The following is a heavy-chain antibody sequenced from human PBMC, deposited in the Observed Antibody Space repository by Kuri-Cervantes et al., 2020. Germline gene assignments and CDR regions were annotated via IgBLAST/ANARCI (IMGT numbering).Heavy chain of an antibody. J-gene: IGHJ6*03. CDR1: GYTFTSYG. Sequence: ASVKVSCKASGYTFTSYGISWVRQAPGQGLEWMGWISAYNGNTNYAQKFQGRVTMTRDTSISTAYMELSRLRSDDTAVYYCASRSSTSSYYYMDVWGKGTTVTVSS. V-gene: IGHV1-18*01. D-gene: IGHD2-2*01. CDR3: ASRSSTSSYYYMDV. CDR2: ISAYNGNT.